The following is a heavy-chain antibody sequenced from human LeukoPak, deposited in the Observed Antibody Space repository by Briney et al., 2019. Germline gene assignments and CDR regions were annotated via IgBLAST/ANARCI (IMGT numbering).Heavy chain of an antibody. J-gene: IGHJ4*02. V-gene: IGHV3-23*01. Sequence: GGSLRLSCAASGFTLSSYAMSWVRQAPGKGLEWVSAIRGSGGGTYYADSVKGRFTISRDNSKNTLYLQMNSLRDEDTALYYCAKAGIGVVGYFDYWGQGTLVTVSS. D-gene: IGHD6-19*01. CDR3: AKAGIGVVGYFDY. CDR1: GFTLSSYA. CDR2: IRGSGGGT.